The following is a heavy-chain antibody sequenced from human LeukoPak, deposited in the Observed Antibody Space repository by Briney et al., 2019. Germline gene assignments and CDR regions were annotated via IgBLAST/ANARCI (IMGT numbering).Heavy chain of an antibody. D-gene: IGHD3-3*01. CDR2: IYDSGST. CDR1: GGSIRSSYYY. J-gene: IGHJ4*02. CDR3: QSRYLEWLLEY. V-gene: IGHV4-39*01. Sequence: SETLSLTCTVSGGSIRSSYYYWGWIRQPPGKGLEWIGSIYDSGSTYYNPSLKSRVTISVDTSKNQFSLRLSSVTAADTAVYYCQSRYLEWLLEYWGQGTLVTVSS.